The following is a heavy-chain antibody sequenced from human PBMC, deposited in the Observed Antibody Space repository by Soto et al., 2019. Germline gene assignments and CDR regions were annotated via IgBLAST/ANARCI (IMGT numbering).Heavy chain of an antibody. D-gene: IGHD3-22*01. Sequence: QVQLVQSGAEVKKPGSSVKVSCKDSVGTFRSYTISWVRQAPGQGLEWMGRIIPILGIANYAQKFQGRVTITGDKSTSTAYMGLSSLRSEDTAVYYCASRYDSSDYWGKGTLVTVSS. CDR3: ASRYDSSDY. J-gene: IGHJ4*02. V-gene: IGHV1-69*02. CDR1: VGTFRSYT. CDR2: IIPILGIA.